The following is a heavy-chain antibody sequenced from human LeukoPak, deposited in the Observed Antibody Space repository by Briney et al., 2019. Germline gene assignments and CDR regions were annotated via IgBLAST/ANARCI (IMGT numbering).Heavy chain of an antibody. J-gene: IGHJ6*02. CDR1: GGTFSSYA. V-gene: IGHV1-69*04. CDR3: ARIKGYSSSSSYYYYGMDV. CDR2: IIPILGIA. D-gene: IGHD6-6*01. Sequence: SVKVSCKASGGTFSSYAISWVRQAPGQGLEWMGRIIPILGIANYAQKFQGRVTITADKSTSTAYMELSSLRSEDTAVYYCARIKGYSSSSSYYYYGMDVWGQGTTVAVSS.